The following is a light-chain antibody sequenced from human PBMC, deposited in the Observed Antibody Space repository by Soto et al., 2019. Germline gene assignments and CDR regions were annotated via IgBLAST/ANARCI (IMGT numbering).Light chain of an antibody. Sequence: EIVMTQSPASLSVSPGDGATLSCRASQSVASNVAWYQQKAAQGPRLLIHGASTRAAGVPARFSGSGSGTDFTLTISSLQSEDFAIYYCQQYHNWPPQYTFGQGTKLQIK. J-gene: IGKJ2*01. CDR3: QQYHNWPPQYT. CDR2: GAS. V-gene: IGKV3-15*01. CDR1: QSVASN.